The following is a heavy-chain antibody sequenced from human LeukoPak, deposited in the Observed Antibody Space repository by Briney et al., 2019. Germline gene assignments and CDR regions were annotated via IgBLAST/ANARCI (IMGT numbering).Heavy chain of an antibody. J-gene: IGHJ4*02. CDR1: GGSIRNYY. Sequence: PSETLSLTCTVSGGSIRNYYRSWIRQPPGEGLEWIGYVYHTGNTKYNPSLESRATISIDPSKNQFSLKPSSVTAADSAVYYCAKSDGSGSYFDYWGQGTLVTVS. CDR2: VYHTGNT. V-gene: IGHV4-59*03. CDR3: AKSDGSGSYFDY. D-gene: IGHD3-10*01.